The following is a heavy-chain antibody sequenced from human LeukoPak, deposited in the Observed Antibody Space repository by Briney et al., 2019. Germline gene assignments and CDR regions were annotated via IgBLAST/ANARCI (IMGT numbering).Heavy chain of an antibody. CDR1: GFTVSSNY. V-gene: IGHV3-53*05. CDR2: IYSGGST. D-gene: IGHD3-22*01. J-gene: IGHJ4*02. CDR3: AKGDYYDSSGFDY. Sequence: PGGSLRLSCAASGFTVSSNYMSWVRQGPGKGLEWVSVIYSGGSTYYADSVKGRFTISRDNSKNTLYLQMNSLRAEDTAVYYCAKGDYYDSSGFDYWGQGTLVTASS.